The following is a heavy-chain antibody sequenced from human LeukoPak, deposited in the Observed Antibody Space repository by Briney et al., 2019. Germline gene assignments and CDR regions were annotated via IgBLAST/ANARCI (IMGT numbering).Heavy chain of an antibody. Sequence: TSETLSLTCTVSGGSISNKYWSWIRQPPGKGLEWIGYIYYSGSTNYNPSLKSRVTISVDTSKNQFSLKLSSVTAADTAVYYCARDYFRNWFDPWGQGTLVTVSS. CDR3: ARDYFRNWFDP. D-gene: IGHD2/OR15-2a*01. V-gene: IGHV4-59*12. J-gene: IGHJ5*02. CDR2: IYYSGST. CDR1: GGSISNKY.